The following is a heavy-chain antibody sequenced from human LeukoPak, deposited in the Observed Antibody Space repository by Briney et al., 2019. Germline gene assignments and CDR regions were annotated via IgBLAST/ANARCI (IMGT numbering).Heavy chain of an antibody. Sequence: KPSQTLSLTCTVSGGSISSGSYYWSWIRQPAGKGLEWIGRIYTSGSTNYNPSLKSRVTISVDTSKNQFSLKLSSVTAADTAVYYCARDYGDYSGSYYYYYMDVWGKGTTVTISS. D-gene: IGHD4-17*01. CDR3: ARDYGDYSGSYYYYYMDV. CDR2: IYTSGST. V-gene: IGHV4-61*02. CDR1: GGSISSGSYY. J-gene: IGHJ6*03.